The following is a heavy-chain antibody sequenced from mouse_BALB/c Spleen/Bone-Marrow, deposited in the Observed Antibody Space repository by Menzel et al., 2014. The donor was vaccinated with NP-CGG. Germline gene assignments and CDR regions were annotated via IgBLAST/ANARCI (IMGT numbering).Heavy chain of an antibody. D-gene: IGHD2-2*01. CDR2: IYPYNGVT. CDR1: GYTFTDYN. CDR3: ARIYYGYEFTY. V-gene: IGHV1S29*02. Sequence: DVQLQESGPELLKPGASVKTSCKASGYTFTDYNMHWVKQSHGKSLEWIGYIYPYNGVTAYNQKFKSKATLTVDNSSSTAYMEFRSLTSEDSAVYYCARIYYGYEFTYWGQGTLVTVSA. J-gene: IGHJ3*01.